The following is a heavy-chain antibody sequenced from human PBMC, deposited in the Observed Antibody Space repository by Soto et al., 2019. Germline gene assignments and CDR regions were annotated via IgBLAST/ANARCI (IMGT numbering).Heavy chain of an antibody. J-gene: IGHJ4*02. CDR2: ISTSSSTV. D-gene: IGHD5-18*01. CDR1: GFTFSSYS. Sequence: GGSLRLSCAASGFTFSSYSMNWVRQAPGKGLEWVSYISTSSSTVYYADSVKGRFTISRDNAKNSLYLQMNSLRAEDTAVYYCAKDQNQASRDGYSHDYWGQGTLVTVSS. V-gene: IGHV3-48*01. CDR3: AKDQNQASRDGYSHDY.